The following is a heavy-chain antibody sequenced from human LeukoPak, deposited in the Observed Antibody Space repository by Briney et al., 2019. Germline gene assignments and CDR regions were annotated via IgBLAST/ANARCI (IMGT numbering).Heavy chain of an antibody. CDR3: ARGRRNYDYVWGSLGY. Sequence: SETLSLTCAVYGGSFSGYYWSWIRQPPGKGLEWIGEINHSGSTNSNPSLKSRVTISVDTSKNQFSLKLSSVTAADTAVYYCARGRRNYDYVWGSLGYWGQGTLVTVSS. CDR2: INHSGST. CDR1: GGSFSGYY. V-gene: IGHV4-34*01. J-gene: IGHJ4*02. D-gene: IGHD3-16*01.